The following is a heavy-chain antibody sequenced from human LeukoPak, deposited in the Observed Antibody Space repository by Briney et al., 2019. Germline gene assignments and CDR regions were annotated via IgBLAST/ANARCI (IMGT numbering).Heavy chain of an antibody. CDR1: EFTFSSYG. CDR3: ARAGYSGSPRDAFDI. J-gene: IGHJ3*02. D-gene: IGHD1-26*01. CDR2: IQYDGSNK. V-gene: IGHV3-30*02. Sequence: GGSLRLSCAASEFTFSSYGMHWVRQAPGKGLEWVAFIQYDGSNKYYADSVKGRFTISRDNAKNSLHLQMNSLRAEDTAVYYCARAGYSGSPRDAFDIWGQGTMVTVSS.